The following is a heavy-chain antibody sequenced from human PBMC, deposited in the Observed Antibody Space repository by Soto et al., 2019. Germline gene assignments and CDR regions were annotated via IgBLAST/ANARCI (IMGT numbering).Heavy chain of an antibody. D-gene: IGHD2-2*01. J-gene: IGHJ6*02. CDR1: GGSISSGGYY. Sequence: PSETLSLTCTVSGGSISSGGYYWSWIRHHPGKGLEWIGYIYYSGSTYYNPSLKSRVTISVDTSKDPFSLKLSSVTAADTAVYYCAREQVVPAANSPEHPYYYYSYGMDVWGQATTVTVSS. CDR3: AREQVVPAANSPEHPYYYYSYGMDV. CDR2: IYYSGST. V-gene: IGHV4-31*03.